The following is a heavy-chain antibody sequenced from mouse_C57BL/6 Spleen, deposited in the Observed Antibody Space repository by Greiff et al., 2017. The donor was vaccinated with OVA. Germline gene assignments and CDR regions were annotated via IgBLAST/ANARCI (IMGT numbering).Heavy chain of an antibody. V-gene: IGHV14-4*01. D-gene: IGHD1-1*01. CDR1: GFNINDDY. J-gene: IGHJ1*03. CDR3: TITTVVATGYFEV. CDR2: IDPENGDT. Sequence: VQLQQSGAELVRPGASVKLSCTASGFNINDDYMHWVKQRPEQGLEWIGWIDPENGDTEYASKFQGKATITADTSSNTAYLQLSSLTSEDTAVYYCTITTVVATGYFEVWGTGTTVTVAS.